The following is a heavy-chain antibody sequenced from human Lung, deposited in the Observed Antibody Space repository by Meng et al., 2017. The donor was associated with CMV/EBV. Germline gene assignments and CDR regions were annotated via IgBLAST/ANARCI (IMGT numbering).Heavy chain of an antibody. J-gene: IGHJ4*02. D-gene: IGHD1-26*01. Sequence: GESLKISCAASGFPFSSYAMSWVRQAPGKGLEWVSAISGGGDRTYNADSVRGRFTISRDESKNTVYLQMSSLRAEDMAVYYCAKGPLRSGSYPSYFDYWGQGXLVTASS. CDR2: ISGGGDRT. CDR1: GFPFSSYA. V-gene: IGHV3-23*01. CDR3: AKGPLRSGSYPSYFDY.